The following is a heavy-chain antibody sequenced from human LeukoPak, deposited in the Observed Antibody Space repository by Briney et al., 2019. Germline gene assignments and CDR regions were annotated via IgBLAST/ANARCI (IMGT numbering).Heavy chain of an antibody. CDR1: GFTFSNYG. CDR3: AKDLSRAHYYGMDV. CDR2: ISNDGSNR. J-gene: IGHJ6*02. Sequence: GGSLRLSCAASGFTFSNYGLRWVRQAPGTGLEWVAVISNDGSNRYYTESVKGRFTISRDNSKNTLYLQMSSLRAEDTAVYYCAKDLSRAHYYGMDVWGQGTTVTVSS. V-gene: IGHV3-30*18.